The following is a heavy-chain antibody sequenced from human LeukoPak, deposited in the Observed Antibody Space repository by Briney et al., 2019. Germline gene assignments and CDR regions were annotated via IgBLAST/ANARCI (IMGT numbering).Heavy chain of an antibody. CDR3: ARCRQGGYYYDSSGYDY. D-gene: IGHD3-22*01. J-gene: IGHJ4*02. Sequence: GGSLRLSCAASGFTFSDYYRTWIRQAPGKGLEWVSYISSSGSTIYYADSVEGRFTISRDNAKNSLYLQMNSLRAEDTAVYYCARCRQGGYYYDSSGYDYWGQGTLVTVSS. CDR2: ISSSGSTI. V-gene: IGHV3-11*01. CDR1: GFTFSDYY.